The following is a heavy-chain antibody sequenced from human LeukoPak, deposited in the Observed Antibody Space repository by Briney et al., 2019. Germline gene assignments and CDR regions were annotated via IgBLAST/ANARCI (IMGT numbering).Heavy chain of an antibody. Sequence: AETLSLTCAVSGGSIDSTAFYWGWIRQPPGKGLEWIGNFHSSGSTYYNPALKSRVTISMHTSENQFSLNLTSVTAADTAVYYCARLNGPPYYYGSGSYPDYWGQGTLVTVSS. V-gene: IGHV4-39*07. CDR2: FHSSGST. J-gene: IGHJ4*02. CDR1: GGSIDSTAFY. D-gene: IGHD3-10*01. CDR3: ARLNGPPYYYGSGSYPDY.